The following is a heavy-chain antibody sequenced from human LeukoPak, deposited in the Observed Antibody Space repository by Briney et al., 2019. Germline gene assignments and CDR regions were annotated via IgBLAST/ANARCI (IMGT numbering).Heavy chain of an antibody. V-gene: IGHV7-4-1*02. J-gene: IGHJ6*03. D-gene: IGHD6-13*01. CDR1: GYTLTSYG. Sequence: GASVKVSCKASGYTLTSYGMNWVRQAPGQGLEWMGWINTNTGNPTYAQGFTGRFVFSLDTSVSTAYLQISSLKAEDTAVYYCARRGYSSSWYFYYYYMDVWGKGTTVTVSS. CDR3: ARRGYSSSWYFYYYYMDV. CDR2: INTNTGNP.